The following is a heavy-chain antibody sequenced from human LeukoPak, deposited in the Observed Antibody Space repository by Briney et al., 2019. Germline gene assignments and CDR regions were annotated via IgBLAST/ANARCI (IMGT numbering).Heavy chain of an antibody. V-gene: IGHV5-51*01. Sequence: GVSLNFSCKASGYSITYSWIGWVRQMPGKRVAWMGIIYPVDTDTRSRTSLHGQVTTPADKSITTAYLQWSSLKASQTAMYCRARHPLTGRQRLDSFDIWRQGTKVSDPS. CDR1: GYSITYSW. CDR2: IYPVDTDT. CDR3: ARHPLTGRQRLDSFDI. J-gene: IGHJ3*02. D-gene: IGHD3-10*01.